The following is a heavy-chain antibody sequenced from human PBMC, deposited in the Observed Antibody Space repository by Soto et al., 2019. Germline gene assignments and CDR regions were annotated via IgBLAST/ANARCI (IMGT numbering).Heavy chain of an antibody. CDR1: GFSLSTSGMC. J-gene: IGHJ4*02. CDR3: ARIVYDSSGYSKNYFDY. Sequence: SGPTLVNTTQTLTLTCTFSGFSLSTSGMCVSWIRQPPGKALEWLALIDWDDDKYYSTSLKTRLTISKDTSKNQVVLTMTNMDPVDTATYYCARIVYDSSGYSKNYFDYWGQGTLVTVSS. CDR2: IDWDDDK. V-gene: IGHV2-70*01. D-gene: IGHD3-22*01.